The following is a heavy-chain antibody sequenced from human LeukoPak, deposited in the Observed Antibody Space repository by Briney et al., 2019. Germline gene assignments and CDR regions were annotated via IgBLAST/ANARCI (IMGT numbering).Heavy chain of an antibody. CDR2: MNPNSGNT. V-gene: IGHV1-8*03. CDR3: ARDNSVGDVAWWFDP. Sequence: ASVKVSCKASGYTFTSYDINWVRQATGQGLEWMRWMNPNSGNTGYAQKFQGRVTITRNTSISTAYMELSSLRSEDTAVYYCARDNSVGDVAWWFDPRGQGTLVTVSS. CDR1: GYTFTSYD. J-gene: IGHJ5*02. D-gene: IGHD1-26*01.